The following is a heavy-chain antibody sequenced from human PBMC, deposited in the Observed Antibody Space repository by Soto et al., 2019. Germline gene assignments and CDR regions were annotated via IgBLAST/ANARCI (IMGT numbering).Heavy chain of an antibody. CDR1: GGTFSSYA. D-gene: IGHD3-10*01. CDR2: IIPIFGTA. Sequence: SVKVSCKASGGTFSSYAISWVRQAPGQGLEWMGGIIPIFGTANYAQKFQGRVTITADESTSTAYMELSSLRSEDTAVYYCASDPSNWVRGPRPHYYYYGMDVWGQGTTVTVSS. V-gene: IGHV1-69*13. J-gene: IGHJ6*02. CDR3: ASDPSNWVRGPRPHYYYYGMDV.